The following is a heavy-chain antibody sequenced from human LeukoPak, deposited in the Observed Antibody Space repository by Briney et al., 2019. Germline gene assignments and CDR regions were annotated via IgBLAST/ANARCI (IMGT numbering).Heavy chain of an antibody. D-gene: IGHD7-27*01. CDR1: GGSISSYY. CDR2: IYYSGST. J-gene: IGHJ4*02. V-gene: IGHV4-59*01. CDR3: ARAPRGLGYFGY. Sequence: SETLSLTCTVSGGSISSYYWSWIRQPPGKGLEWIGYIYYSGSTNYNPSLKSRVTISVDTSKNQFSLKLSSVTAADTAVYYCARAPRGLGYFGYWGQGTLVTVSS.